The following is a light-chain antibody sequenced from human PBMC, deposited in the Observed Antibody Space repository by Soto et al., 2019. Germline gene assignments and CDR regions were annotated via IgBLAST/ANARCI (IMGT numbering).Light chain of an antibody. CDR2: EVS. CDR3: SSYTSSSTPYV. Sequence: QSVLTQPACVSGSPGQSSTISCTGTSSDVGGYNYVSWYQQHPGKAPKLMIYEVSNRPSGVSNRFSGSKSGNTASLTISGLQAEDEADYYCSSYTSSSTPYVFGTGTRSPS. V-gene: IGLV2-14*01. J-gene: IGLJ1*01. CDR1: SSDVGGYNY.